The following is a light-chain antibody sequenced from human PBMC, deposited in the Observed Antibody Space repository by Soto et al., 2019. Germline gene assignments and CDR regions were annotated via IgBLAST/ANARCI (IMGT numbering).Light chain of an antibody. CDR2: EGS. Sequence: QSALTQPASVSGSPGQSITISCTGTSRDVGSYNLVSWYQQHPGKAPKLMIYEGSKRPSGVSNRVSGSKCGNTASLTISGREGEDEADYCCCSYAGSSTSVVFGGGTKLTVL. V-gene: IGLV2-23*01. J-gene: IGLJ2*01. CDR3: CSYAGSSTSVV. CDR1: SRDVGSYNL.